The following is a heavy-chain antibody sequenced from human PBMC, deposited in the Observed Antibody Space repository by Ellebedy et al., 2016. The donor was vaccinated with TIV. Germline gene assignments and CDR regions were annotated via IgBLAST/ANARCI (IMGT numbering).Heavy chain of an antibody. V-gene: IGHV1-8*01. CDR2: MNTNSGNT. Sequence: AASVKVSCKASGYTFNSYDVNWVRQATGQGLEWMGWMNTNSGNTGYAQKFRGRVTMTRNTSISTAYMELNSLTSEDTAVYYCARASYDSSGTVNDYWGQGTLVTVSS. CDR3: ARASYDSSGTVNDY. J-gene: IGHJ4*02. D-gene: IGHD3-22*01. CDR1: GYTFNSYD.